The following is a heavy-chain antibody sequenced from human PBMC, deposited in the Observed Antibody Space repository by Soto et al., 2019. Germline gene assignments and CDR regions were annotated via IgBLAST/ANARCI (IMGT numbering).Heavy chain of an antibody. CDR3: SRDGEHLANYVMDV. CDR1: EFTFSIYA. CDR2: INSNGGST. V-gene: IGHV3-64*01. Sequence: GGSLRLSCAAPEFTFSIYAMHWVRQSPGKGLEYVSAINSNGGSTYYANSVKGRFTISRDNSKNTLYLQMGSLRAEDMAVYYCSRDGEHLANYVMDVWGQGTTVTVSS. J-gene: IGHJ6*02. D-gene: IGHD3-3*02.